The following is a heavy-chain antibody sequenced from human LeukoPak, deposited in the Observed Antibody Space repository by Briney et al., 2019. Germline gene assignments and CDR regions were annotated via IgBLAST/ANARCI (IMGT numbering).Heavy chain of an antibody. CDR2: INPNSGGT. D-gene: IGHD6-13*01. V-gene: IGHV1-2*02. CDR1: GYTFTDYY. CDR3: ARGRDSSSWYDGMDV. J-gene: IGHJ6*02. Sequence: ASVKVSCTASGYTFTDYYMHWVRQAPGQGLEWMGWINPNSGGTNYAQKFQGRVTMTRDTSISTAYMELSRLRSDDTAVYYCARGRDSSSWYDGMDVWGQGTTVTVSS.